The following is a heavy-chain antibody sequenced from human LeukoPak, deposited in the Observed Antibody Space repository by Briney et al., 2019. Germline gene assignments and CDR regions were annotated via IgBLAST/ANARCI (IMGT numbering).Heavy chain of an antibody. Sequence: PSETLSITCIVSGGSISSTSSYLGWIHHPPRKGLECIGTIYYSGTTYYNPSLKSRVTISVDTSKNQFSLKLSSVTAADTAVYYCARLVVPAAMGHGLDYWGQGTMVTVSS. CDR3: ARLVVPAAMGHGLDY. D-gene: IGHD2-2*01. CDR2: IYYSGTT. V-gene: IGHV4-39*01. CDR1: GGSISSTSSY. J-gene: IGHJ4*02.